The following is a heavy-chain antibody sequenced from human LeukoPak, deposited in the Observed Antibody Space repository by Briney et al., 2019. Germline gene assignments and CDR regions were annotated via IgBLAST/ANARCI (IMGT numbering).Heavy chain of an antibody. V-gene: IGHV3-23*01. CDR3: AKDRNYYDSSGYYPIFDY. CDR1: GFTFSSYA. CDR2: ISGSGGST. Sequence: PGGSLRLSCAASGFTFSSYAMSWVRQAPGKGLEWVSAISGSGGSTYYADSVKGRFTISRDISKNTLYLQMNSLRAEDTAVYYCAKDRNYYDSSGYYPIFDYWGQGTLVTVSS. D-gene: IGHD3-22*01. J-gene: IGHJ4*02.